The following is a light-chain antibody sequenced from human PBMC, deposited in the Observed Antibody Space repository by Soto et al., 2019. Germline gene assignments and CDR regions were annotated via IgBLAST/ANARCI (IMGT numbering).Light chain of an antibody. V-gene: IGKV1-39*01. J-gene: IGKJ5*01. CDR3: QQSYITPLT. CDR1: QSISNY. Sequence: DLQMTQSPSSLSASVGDRLTITCRASQSISNYLNWYQQKPGKAPKLLIYAASSLQSGVPSRFSGSGSGTDFTLIISSLQPEDFATYHCQQSYITPLTFGQGTRLEIK. CDR2: AAS.